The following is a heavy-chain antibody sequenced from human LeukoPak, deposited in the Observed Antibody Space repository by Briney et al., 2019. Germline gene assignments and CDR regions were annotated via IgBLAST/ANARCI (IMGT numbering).Heavy chain of an antibody. CDR1: GFTFSSYG. V-gene: IGHV3-30*03. CDR3: ASGSHDYYGSGSLDY. D-gene: IGHD3-10*01. CDR2: ISYDGSNK. J-gene: IGHJ4*02. Sequence: GGSLRLSCAASGFTFSSYGMHWVRQAPGKGLEWVAVISYDGSNKYYADSVKGRFTISRDNSKNTLYLQMNRLRAEDTAVYYCASGSHDYYGSGSLDYWGQGTLVTVSS.